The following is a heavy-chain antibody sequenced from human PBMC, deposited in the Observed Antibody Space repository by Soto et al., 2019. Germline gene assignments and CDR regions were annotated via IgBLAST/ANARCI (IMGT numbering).Heavy chain of an antibody. Sequence: GVSLRLSCAASGFTFRAYALTWVRQAPGKGLEWLSSIIGSGDRTKYADSVQGRFTISRDNSRNVLYLQLSSLRRDDTAVYYCARHSMSLPGTYWGQGPLVTVPA. CDR2: IIGSGDRT. D-gene: IGHD6-13*01. CDR1: GFTFRAYA. V-gene: IGHV3-23*01. J-gene: IGHJ4*02. CDR3: ARHSMSLPGTY.